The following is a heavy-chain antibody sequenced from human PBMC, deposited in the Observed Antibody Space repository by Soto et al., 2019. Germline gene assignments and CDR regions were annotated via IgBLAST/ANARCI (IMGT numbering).Heavy chain of an antibody. Sequence: LETLSLTCTVSGGSVSSGSYYWSWIRQPPGKGLEWIGYIYYSGSTNYNPSLKSRVTISVDTSKNQFSLKLSSVTAADTAVYYCARDAYSGSYYWGQGTLVTVSS. D-gene: IGHD1-26*01. CDR2: IYYSGST. J-gene: IGHJ4*02. CDR3: ARDAYSGSYY. V-gene: IGHV4-61*01. CDR1: GGSVSSGSYY.